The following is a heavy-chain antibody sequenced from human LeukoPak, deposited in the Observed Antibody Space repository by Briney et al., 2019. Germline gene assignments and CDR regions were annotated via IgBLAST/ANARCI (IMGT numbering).Heavy chain of an antibody. V-gene: IGHV3-11*01. CDR3: ARRRYNWNAIDY. CDR2: ISSSGSTL. D-gene: IGHD1-20*01. CDR1: GFTFSDYY. Sequence: GGSLRLSCSASGFTFSDYYMSWIRQAPGKGLEWVSYISSSGSTLYYADSVKGRITISRDNAKNSLYLQMNSLRAEDTAVYYCARRRYNWNAIDYWGQGTLVTVSS. J-gene: IGHJ4*02.